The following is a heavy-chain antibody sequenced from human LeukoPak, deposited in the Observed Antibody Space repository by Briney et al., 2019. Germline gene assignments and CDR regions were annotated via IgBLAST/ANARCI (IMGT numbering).Heavy chain of an antibody. V-gene: IGHV3-21*01. D-gene: IGHD6-19*01. CDR3: ASESGYSSELDI. CDR2: ISSSSSYI. CDR1: GFTFSSYS. J-gene: IGHJ3*02. Sequence: GGSLRLSCAASGFTFSSYSMNWVRRAPGKGLEWVSSISSSSSYIYYADSVKGRFTISRDNAKNSLYLQMNSLRAEDTAVYYCASESGYSSELDIWGQGTMVTVSS.